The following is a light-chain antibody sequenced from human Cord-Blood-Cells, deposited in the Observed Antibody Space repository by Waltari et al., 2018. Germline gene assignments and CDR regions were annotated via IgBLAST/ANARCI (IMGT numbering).Light chain of an antibody. J-gene: IGLJ3*02. Sequence: QSALTPPASVSVSPGPSNPISCTGPRSDVGGYNYVSWYQQHPGKAPKLMSYDVITLPSGVSNRFSGSKSGNTASLTISGLQAEDEADYYCSSYTSSSTLVFGGGTKLTVL. CDR2: DVI. CDR1: RSDVGGYNY. V-gene: IGLV2-14*03. CDR3: SSYTSSSTLV.